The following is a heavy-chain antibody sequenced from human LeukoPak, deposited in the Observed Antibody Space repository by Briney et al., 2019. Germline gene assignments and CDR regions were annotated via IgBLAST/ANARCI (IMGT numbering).Heavy chain of an antibody. J-gene: IGHJ5*02. Sequence: PSETLSLTCTVSGVSITSYYWSWIRQPAGKGLEWIGRIYTSGSTNYNPSLKSRVTMSVDTSKNQFSLKLSSVTAADTAVYYCARVVMVRGNSWFDPWGQGTLVAVSS. V-gene: IGHV4-4*07. CDR2: IYTSGST. CDR1: GVSITSYY. CDR3: ARVVMVRGNSWFDP. D-gene: IGHD3-10*01.